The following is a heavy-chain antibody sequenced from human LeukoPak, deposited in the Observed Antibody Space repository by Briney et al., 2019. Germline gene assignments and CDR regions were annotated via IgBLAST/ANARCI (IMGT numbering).Heavy chain of an antibody. CDR3: ARVYYSGSSYVGFDY. CDR1: GFTVSSNY. D-gene: IGHD1-26*01. V-gene: IGHV3-53*01. J-gene: IGHJ4*02. Sequence: GGSLRLSCAASGFTVSSNYMSWVRQAPGKGLEWVSVIYSGDSTYYADSVKGRFTISRDNSMNTLYLQMNSLRAEDTAVYYCARVYYSGSSYVGFDYWGQGTLVTVSS. CDR2: IYSGDST.